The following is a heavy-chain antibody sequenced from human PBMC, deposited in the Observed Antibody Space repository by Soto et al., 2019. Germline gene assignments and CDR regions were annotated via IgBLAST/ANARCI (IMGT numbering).Heavy chain of an antibody. CDR2: IYYSGST. Sequence: SETLSLTCTVSCGSISSGDYYWSWIRQPPGKGLEWIGYIYYSGSTYYNPSLKSRVTISVDTSKNQFSLKLSSVTAADTAVYYCARKTYYYDSSGLLYYGMDVWGQGTTVTVSS. D-gene: IGHD3-22*01. CDR3: ARKTYYYDSSGLLYYGMDV. J-gene: IGHJ6*02. CDR1: CGSISSGDYY. V-gene: IGHV4-30-4*01.